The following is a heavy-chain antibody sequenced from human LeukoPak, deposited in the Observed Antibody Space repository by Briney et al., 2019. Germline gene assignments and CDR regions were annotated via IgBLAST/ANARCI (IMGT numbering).Heavy chain of an antibody. V-gene: IGHV3-48*04. Sequence: PGGTLRLSSAASGFTFSSYSMNWVRETPRERLEWGSYISSSSSTIYYADSVKGRFTISRDNAKNSLYLQMNSLRAEDTAVYYCARDSAPEWSHDYWGQGTLVTVSS. CDR3: ARDSAPEWSHDY. CDR1: GFTFSSYS. J-gene: IGHJ4*02. CDR2: ISSSSSTI. D-gene: IGHD3-3*01.